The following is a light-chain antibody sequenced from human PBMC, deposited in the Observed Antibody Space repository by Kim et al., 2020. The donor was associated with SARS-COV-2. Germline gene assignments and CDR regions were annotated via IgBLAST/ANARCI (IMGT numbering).Light chain of an antibody. J-gene: IGLJ3*02. CDR2: EDN. Sequence: VTHACTRGRGCIASNHVRWYQQRPGSAPTTVIYEDNQRPPWVPDRFSGSIDSSSNSASLTISGLKTEDEADYYCQSYDNSNPIWVFGGGTQLTVL. V-gene: IGLV6-57*03. CDR1: RGCIASNH. CDR3: QSYDNSNPIWV.